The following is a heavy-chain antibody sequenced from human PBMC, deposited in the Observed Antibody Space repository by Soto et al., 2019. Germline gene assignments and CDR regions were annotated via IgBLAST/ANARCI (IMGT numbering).Heavy chain of an antibody. CDR1: GHTLTELS. CDR2: FDPEDGET. CDR3: ATEITGYCSGGSCYGITTKYGMDV. Sequence: GASVKVSFKVSGHTLTELSMHWVRQAPGKGLEWMGGFDPEDGETIYAQKFHGRVTMTEDTSTDTAYMELSSLRSEDTAVYYCATEITGYCSGGSCYGITTKYGMDVWGQGTTVTVSS. J-gene: IGHJ6*02. D-gene: IGHD2-15*01. V-gene: IGHV1-24*01.